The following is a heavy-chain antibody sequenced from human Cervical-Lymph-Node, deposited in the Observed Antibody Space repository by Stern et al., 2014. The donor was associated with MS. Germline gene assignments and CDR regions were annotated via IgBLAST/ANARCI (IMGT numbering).Heavy chain of an antibody. D-gene: IGHD2-15*01. CDR2: IYQDGSS. V-gene: IGHV4-59*01. CDR3: ARVDDCSGGTCFSTSWFDP. CDR1: GGSFNNYY. J-gene: IGHJ5*02. Sequence: QVQLQESGPGLVKPSETLSLTCTVSGGSFNNYYWSWIRQPPGKGLAWIGYIYQDGSSKYNPSLKSRVPISLHTSKKQFSLRLTSVTAADTAVYYCARVDDCSGGTCFSTSWFDPWGQGTLVTVSS.